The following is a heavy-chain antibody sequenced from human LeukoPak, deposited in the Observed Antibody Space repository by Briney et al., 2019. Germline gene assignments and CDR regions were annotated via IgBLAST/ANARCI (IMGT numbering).Heavy chain of an antibody. CDR1: GFNFSSYS. V-gene: IGHV3-21*01. Sequence: GGSLRLSCAASGFNFSSYSMNSVRQAPGKGLEWVSSISSSSSFRYYADSVKGRFTISRDNAKNSLYLQMNSLRAEDTAVYYCARESSGYFYWGQGTLITVSS. J-gene: IGHJ4*02. CDR2: ISSSSSFR. D-gene: IGHD3-22*01. CDR3: ARESSGYFY.